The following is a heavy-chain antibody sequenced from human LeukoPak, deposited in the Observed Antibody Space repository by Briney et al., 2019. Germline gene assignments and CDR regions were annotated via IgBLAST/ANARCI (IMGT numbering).Heavy chain of an antibody. CDR1: GYTFTNYD. D-gene: IGHD6-13*01. CDR2: RNPNSGRT. Sequence: ASVKVPCKASGYTFTNYDINWARQATGQGLEWMGWRNPNSGRTGFAQKFQGRLTVTADTSISTAYMELSSLTSDDTAVYYCARGPVSTHGMDVRGQGTTVTVSS. J-gene: IGHJ6*02. V-gene: IGHV1-8*01. CDR3: ARGPVSTHGMDV.